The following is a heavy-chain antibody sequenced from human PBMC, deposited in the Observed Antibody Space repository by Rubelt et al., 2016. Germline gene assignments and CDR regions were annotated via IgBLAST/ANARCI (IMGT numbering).Heavy chain of an antibody. J-gene: IGHJ6*02. Sequence: GKGLVWASRISGDGSITNYVDSAKGRFTISRENSKNTLYLQMNSLSAEDTAVYYCAKSPDYYFYGTDVWGQGTTVTVSS. V-gene: IGHV3-23*01. CDR2: ISGDGSIT. CDR3: AKSPDYYFYGTDV.